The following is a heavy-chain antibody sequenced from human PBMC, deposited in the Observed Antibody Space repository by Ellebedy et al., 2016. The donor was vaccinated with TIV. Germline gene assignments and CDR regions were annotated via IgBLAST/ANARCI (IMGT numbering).Heavy chain of an antibody. Sequence: ASVKVSXXASGYRLSRYYIHWMRQAPGRGLEWMGVIDPSNGGTSCSQKFQGRLLVTTDTSTSTVYMDLSSLRFDDTAMYYCARYHSSGDDYWGQGTLVTVSS. V-gene: IGHV1-46*01. CDR1: GYRLSRYY. D-gene: IGHD3-22*01. CDR3: ARYHSSGDDY. CDR2: IDPSNGGT. J-gene: IGHJ4*02.